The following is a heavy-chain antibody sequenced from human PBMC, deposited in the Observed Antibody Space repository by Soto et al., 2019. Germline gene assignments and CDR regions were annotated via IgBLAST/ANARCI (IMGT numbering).Heavy chain of an antibody. J-gene: IGHJ4*02. Sequence: EVQLLESGGGLVQPGGSLRLSCAASGFTFSSYAMNWVRQAPGKGLEWVSVISGSGDSTYYADSVKGRFTISRDNSKNSLWLEMKSLRAEDTAVYYCACRSSGWYFDYWGQGTLVTVSS. CDR2: ISGSGDST. CDR1: GFTFSSYA. D-gene: IGHD6-19*01. CDR3: ACRSSGWYFDY. V-gene: IGHV3-23*01.